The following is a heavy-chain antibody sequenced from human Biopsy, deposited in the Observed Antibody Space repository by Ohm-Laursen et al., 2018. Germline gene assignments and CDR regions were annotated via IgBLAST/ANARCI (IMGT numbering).Heavy chain of an antibody. V-gene: IGHV4-38-2*01. CDR2: VYNGGIT. D-gene: IGHD3-3*01. CDR3: ARTPRDSFWSGSYKRGLWFDP. Sequence: SETLSLTCAVSGASINIAYYWGWIRQPPGKGLEWIGHVYNGGITNYNPSLKSRVTISKDTSKNQFSLQVNSVTAADTAVYYCARTPRDSFWSGSYKRGLWFDPWGQGTLVIVSS. CDR1: GASINIAYY. J-gene: IGHJ5*02.